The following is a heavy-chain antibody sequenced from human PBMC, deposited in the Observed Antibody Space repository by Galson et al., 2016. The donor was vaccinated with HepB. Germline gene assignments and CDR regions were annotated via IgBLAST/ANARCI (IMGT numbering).Heavy chain of an antibody. CDR1: GFTSDDYA. J-gene: IGHJ3*01. CDR2: ISWDGTSA. D-gene: IGHD3-10*01. Sequence: SLRLSCAASGFTSDDYAMHWVRQAPGKGLEWVSLISWDGTSAYYADSVKGRFTISRDNTKNSLYLQMNSLRAEDTALYYCAKGKLLWFGELPQDDSFDFWGQGTMVTVSS. CDR3: AKGKLLWFGELPQDDSFDF. V-gene: IGHV3-43D*04.